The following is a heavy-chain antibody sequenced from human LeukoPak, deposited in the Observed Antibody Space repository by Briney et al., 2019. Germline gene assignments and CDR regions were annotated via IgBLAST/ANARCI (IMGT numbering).Heavy chain of an antibody. D-gene: IGHD5-12*01. CDR1: GYRFTSYW. Sequence: GESLKISCKGSGYRFTSYWIGWVRQLPGKGLEWMGIIYPGDSDTRYRPSFQGQVTISADKSISTAYLQWSSLKASDTAMYYCARQDSGYDSYSDYWGQGTLVTVSS. V-gene: IGHV5-51*01. CDR2: IYPGDSDT. J-gene: IGHJ4*02. CDR3: ARQDSGYDSYSDY.